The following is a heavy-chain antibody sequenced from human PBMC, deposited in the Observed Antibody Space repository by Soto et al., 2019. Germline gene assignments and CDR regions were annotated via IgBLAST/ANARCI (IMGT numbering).Heavy chain of an antibody. CDR1: GFTVSSNY. J-gene: IGHJ5*02. V-gene: IGHV3-66*01. CDR2: IYSGGTT. D-gene: IGHD3-22*01. Sequence: EVQLVESGGGLVQPGGSLRLSCAASGFTVSSNYMSWVRQAPGKGLEWVSVIYSGGTTYYADSVKGRFTISRDNSKNTLYLQMNSLRAGATAVYYCARNGDSSDYRGWFDPWGQGTLVTVSS. CDR3: ARNGDSSDYRGWFDP.